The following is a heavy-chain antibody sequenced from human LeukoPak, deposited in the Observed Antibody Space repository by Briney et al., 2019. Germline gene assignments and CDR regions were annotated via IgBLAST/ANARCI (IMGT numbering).Heavy chain of an antibody. CDR1: GGSISSSSYS. CDR3: SSTIRGWYGVGDY. V-gene: IGHV4-39*01. Sequence: SETLSLTCTVSGGSISSSSYSWGWIRQPPGKGLEYIGSSSYSGSTYYNPSLKSRVAISVDTSKNQFSLNLNSVTAADTAVYYCSSTIRGWYGVGDYWGQGVLVTVSS. J-gene: IGHJ4*02. CDR2: SSYSGST. D-gene: IGHD6-19*01.